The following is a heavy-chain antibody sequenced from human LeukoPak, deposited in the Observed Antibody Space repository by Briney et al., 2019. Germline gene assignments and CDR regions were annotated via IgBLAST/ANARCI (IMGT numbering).Heavy chain of an antibody. CDR1: GFTFSSYS. J-gene: IGHJ4*02. CDR3: ARKEYSSSWYAIDY. V-gene: IGHV3-48*04. CDR2: ISSSGYTI. Sequence: GGSLRLSCAASGFTFSSYSMNWVRQAPGKGLEWLSYISSSGYTIYYADSVKGRFTISRDNAKNSLYLQMNSLRAEDAAVYYCARKEYSSSWYAIDYWGQGTLVTVSS. D-gene: IGHD6-13*01.